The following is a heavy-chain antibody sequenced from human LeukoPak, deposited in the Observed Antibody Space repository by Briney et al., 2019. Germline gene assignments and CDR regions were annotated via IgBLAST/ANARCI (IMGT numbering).Heavy chain of an antibody. Sequence: PSETLSLTCTVSGGSISSSSYYWGWIRQPPGKGLEWIGYIYYSGSTNYNPSLKSRVTISVDTSKNQFSLKLSSVTAADTAVYYCARGAKYSSGYLHWFDPWGQGTLVTVSS. D-gene: IGHD3-22*01. CDR3: ARGAKYSSGYLHWFDP. CDR2: IYYSGST. J-gene: IGHJ5*02. CDR1: GGSISSSSYY. V-gene: IGHV4-61*05.